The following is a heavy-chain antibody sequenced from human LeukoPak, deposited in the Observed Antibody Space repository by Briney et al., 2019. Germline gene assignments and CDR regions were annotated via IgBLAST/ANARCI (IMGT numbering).Heavy chain of an antibody. CDR1: GYTFTSYG. V-gene: IGHV1-18*01. CDR3: ATGYYFGSGSYGYLDY. J-gene: IGHJ4*02. Sequence: ASVKVSCKASGYTFTSYGISWVRQAPGQGLEWMGWISAYNGNTNYAQKLQGRVTMTTDTSTSTAYMELRSLRSDDTAVYYCATGYYFGSGSYGYLDYWGQGTLVTVSS. CDR2: ISAYNGNT. D-gene: IGHD3-10*01.